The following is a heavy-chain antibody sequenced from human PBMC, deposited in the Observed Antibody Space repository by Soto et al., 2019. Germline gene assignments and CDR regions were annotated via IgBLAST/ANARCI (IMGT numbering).Heavy chain of an antibody. CDR3: AVGNFYYGSRGYQYYFDY. D-gene: IGHD3-10*01. J-gene: IGHJ4*02. Sequence: SVKVSCKASGGTFSSDSFSWVRQAPGQGLEWMGGIIPMFDTPIYAQKFQDRVTITADESTSTAYMELSSLRSEDTAVYYCAVGNFYYGSRGYQYYFDYWGQGTLVTVSS. CDR1: GGTFSSDS. CDR2: IIPMFDTP. V-gene: IGHV1-69*13.